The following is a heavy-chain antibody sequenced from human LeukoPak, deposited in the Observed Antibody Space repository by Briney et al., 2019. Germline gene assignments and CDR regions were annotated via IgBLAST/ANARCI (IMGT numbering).Heavy chain of an antibody. CDR1: GGSISGHL. D-gene: IGHD3-10*01. Sequence: SETLSLTCTVSGGSISGHLWSWIRQPAGKGLEWVGRAFGSGSTSYNPSLESRVTMSVDTPKNQFSLRLSSVTAADTAVYFCVREIPHYGIDYWGQGTLVTVSS. CDR2: AFGSGST. CDR3: VREIPHYGIDY. J-gene: IGHJ4*02. V-gene: IGHV4-4*07.